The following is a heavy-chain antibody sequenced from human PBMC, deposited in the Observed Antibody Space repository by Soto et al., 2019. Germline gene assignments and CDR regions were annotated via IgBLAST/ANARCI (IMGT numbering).Heavy chain of an antibody. D-gene: IGHD3-10*02. CDR2: IFYSGST. CDR3: ASMIGDPVLSFDS. J-gene: IGHJ5*01. V-gene: IGHV4-59*01. Sequence: QVQLQESGPGLVKPSETLSLPCTVSGGSFSSYYWSWIRQPPGKGLEWIGFIFYSGSTSYNPSPKSRVTISIDTSEYQFSLKLNSVTAADTAVYYCASMIGDPVLSFDSWGQGTLVAVSS. CDR1: GGSFSSYY.